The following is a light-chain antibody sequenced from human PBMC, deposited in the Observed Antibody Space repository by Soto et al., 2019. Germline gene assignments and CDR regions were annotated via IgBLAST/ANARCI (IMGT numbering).Light chain of an antibody. CDR1: QSISSF. CDR3: QQHYTYSWT. V-gene: IGKV1-9*01. CDR2: AAS. Sequence: DIQMTQSPSSLSASVGDRVTITCRASQSISSFLNWYQQKPGKAPKLLIYAASTLQSGVPSRFSGSGSETQFTLTIRGLQPEDFATYYCQQHYTYSWTFGKGTKVDIK. J-gene: IGKJ1*01.